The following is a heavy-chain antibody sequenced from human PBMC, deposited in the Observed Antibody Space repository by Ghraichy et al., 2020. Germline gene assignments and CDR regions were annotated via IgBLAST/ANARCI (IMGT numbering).Heavy chain of an antibody. V-gene: IGHV4-59*01. CDR3: AKAGGYYDSNGYSPFDS. J-gene: IGHJ4*02. CDR1: GGSISSYY. CDR2: IYYSGST. D-gene: IGHD3-22*01. Sequence: SQTLSLTCTVSGGSISSYYWSWIRQSPGKGLEWIGYIYYSGSTNSNPSLKSRATISEDTSKNQFSLQLTSVTAADTAVYYCAKAGGYYDSNGYSPFDSWGQGTLVTVSS.